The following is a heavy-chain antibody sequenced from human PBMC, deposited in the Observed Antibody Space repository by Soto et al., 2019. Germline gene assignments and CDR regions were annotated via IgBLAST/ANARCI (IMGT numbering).Heavy chain of an antibody. CDR2: IIPIFGTA. D-gene: IGHD2-21*01. V-gene: IGHV1-69*01. CDR1: GGTFSSYA. CDR3: ASSQVGCGYYYYYYGMDV. J-gene: IGHJ6*02. Sequence: QVQLVQSGAEVKKPGSSVKVSCKASGGTFSSYAISWVRQAPGQGLEWMGGIIPIFGTANYAQKFQGRVTITADESTSTAYMELSSLRSEDTAVYYCASSQVGCGYYYYYYGMDVWGQGTTVTVSS.